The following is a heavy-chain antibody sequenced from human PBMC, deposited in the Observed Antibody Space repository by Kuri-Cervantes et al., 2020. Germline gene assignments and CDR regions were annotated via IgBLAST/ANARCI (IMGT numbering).Heavy chain of an antibody. J-gene: IGHJ4*02. CDR1: GFTFDDYG. CDR2: INWNGGST. Sequence: GESLKISCAASGFTFDDYGMSWVRQAPGKGLEWVSGINWNGGSTGYADSVKGRFTISRDNSKNTLYLQMNSLRAEDTAVYYCAKVARSVIAVAQVDYWGQGTLVTVSS. V-gene: IGHV3-20*04. D-gene: IGHD2-15*01. CDR3: AKVARSVIAVAQVDY.